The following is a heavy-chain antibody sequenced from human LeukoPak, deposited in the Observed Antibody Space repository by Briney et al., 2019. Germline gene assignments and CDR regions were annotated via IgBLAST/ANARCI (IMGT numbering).Heavy chain of an antibody. J-gene: IGHJ3*02. CDR2: IKQDGSEK. CDR3: ARHRSGGSQDDAFDI. Sequence: PGGSLRLSCAASEFTFPMYWMTWVRQAPGKGLERVADIKQDGSEKYYVDSVKGRFTISRQNAKNSLFLQMNSLRAEDTAVYYCARHRSGGSQDDAFDIWGQGTMVTVSS. D-gene: IGHD2-15*01. V-gene: IGHV3-7*01. CDR1: EFTFPMYW.